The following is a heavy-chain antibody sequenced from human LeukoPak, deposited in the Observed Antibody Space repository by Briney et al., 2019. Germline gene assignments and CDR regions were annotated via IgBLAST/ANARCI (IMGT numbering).Heavy chain of an antibody. CDR1: GGSISSSSYY. CDR2: IYYSGTN. D-gene: IGHD2-15*01. V-gene: IGHV4-39*01. CDR3: VGEYCSGGSCFFDY. J-gene: IGHJ4*02. Sequence: SETLSLTCTVSGGSISSSSYYWGWIRQPPGKGLEWIGNIYYSGTNYYNPSLKSRVTISVDTSKNQFSLKLSSVTAADTAAYQCVGEYCSGGSCFFDYWGQGTLVTVSS.